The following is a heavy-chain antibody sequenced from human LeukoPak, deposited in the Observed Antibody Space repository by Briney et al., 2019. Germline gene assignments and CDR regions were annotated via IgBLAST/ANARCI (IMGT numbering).Heavy chain of an antibody. Sequence: SVKVSCKASGFTFTTSAVQWVRQARGQRLEWIGWIVVGSGNTNYAQKFQERATITRDMSTSTVYMDLSSQRSEDTAVYYCAAASNYYDRSNYYSYAMDVRGQGTTVTVSS. CDR3: AAASNYYDRSNYYSYAMDV. V-gene: IGHV1-58*01. CDR1: GFTFTTSA. J-gene: IGHJ6*02. D-gene: IGHD3-22*01. CDR2: IVVGSGNT.